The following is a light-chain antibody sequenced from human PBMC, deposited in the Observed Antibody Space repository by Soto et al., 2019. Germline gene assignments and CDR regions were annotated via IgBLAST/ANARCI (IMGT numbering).Light chain of an antibody. Sequence: EIVLTQSPGTLSLSPGERATLSCRASQSISSNYLVWYQQKPGQAPRLLIYGASSRATGIPDRFSGSGSGTDFTLTISRLEPEDFAVYYCQQYGRSPWTFGQGTKVEIK. CDR1: QSISSNY. CDR2: GAS. V-gene: IGKV3-20*01. CDR3: QQYGRSPWT. J-gene: IGKJ1*01.